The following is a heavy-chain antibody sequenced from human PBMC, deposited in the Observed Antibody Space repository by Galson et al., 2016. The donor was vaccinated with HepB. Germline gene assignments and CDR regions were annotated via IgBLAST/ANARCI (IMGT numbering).Heavy chain of an antibody. D-gene: IGHD3-22*01. V-gene: IGHV3-53*01. J-gene: IGHJ3*02. CDR3: ARGDSGGYYPDAFDT. CDR2: IYSGGTT. CDR1: GFSVSSKY. Sequence: SLRLSCAASGFSVSSKYMSWVRQAPGKGLEWVSSIYSGGTTYYADSVRGRFTISRDNSKNTVYLQMNSLRAEDTAVFYCARGDSGGYYPDAFDTWGQGTMVTVSS.